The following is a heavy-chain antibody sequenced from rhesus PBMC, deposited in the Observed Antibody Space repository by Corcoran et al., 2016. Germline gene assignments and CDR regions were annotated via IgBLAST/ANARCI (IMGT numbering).Heavy chain of an antibody. J-gene: IGHJ4*01. Sequence: QVQLQESGPGVVKPSETLSLTCAVSGGSISSGYYYWTWIRQPPGKGLEWLGGIFRKSGRNNDHPSLKRRVTISKDPSKNQFSLTLTCVAAADTAVYFCAKRGAPIAPVDFWGQGVLVTVSS. CDR1: GGSISSGYYY. CDR2: IFRKSGRN. V-gene: IGHV4S12*01. D-gene: IGHD6-25*01. CDR3: AKRGAPIAPVDF.